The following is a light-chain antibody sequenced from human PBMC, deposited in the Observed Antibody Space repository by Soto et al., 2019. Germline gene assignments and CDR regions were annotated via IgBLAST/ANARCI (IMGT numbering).Light chain of an antibody. CDR3: QSYDNSLTGSNV. CDR2: GNN. Sequence: QSVLTQPHSVSGAPGQSVTISCPGSSSIIGAGHDVHWYQQFPGTAPKVPFYGNNNRPSGVPDRFSGSRSGTSASLAITGLQAEDEADYYGQSYDNSLTGSNVFGTGTKVTVL. CDR1: SSIIGAGHD. V-gene: IGLV1-40*01. J-gene: IGLJ1*01.